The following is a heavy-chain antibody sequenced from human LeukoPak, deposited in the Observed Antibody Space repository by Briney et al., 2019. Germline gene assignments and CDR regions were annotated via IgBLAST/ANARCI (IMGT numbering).Heavy chain of an antibody. CDR2: IYYSGST. J-gene: IGHJ4*02. CDR3: ARDDGYNPRSFDY. Sequence: SETLSLTCTVSGGSISSYYWSWIRQPPGTGLEWIGYIYYSGSTNYNPSLTSRVTISVDASKNQFSLKLSSVTAADTAVYYCARDDGYNPRSFDYWGQGTLVTVSS. D-gene: IGHD5-24*01. V-gene: IGHV4-59*01. CDR1: GGSISSYY.